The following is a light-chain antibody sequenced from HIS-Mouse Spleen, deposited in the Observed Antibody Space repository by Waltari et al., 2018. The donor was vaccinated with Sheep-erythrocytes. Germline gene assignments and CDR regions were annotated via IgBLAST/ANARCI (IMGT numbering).Light chain of an antibody. V-gene: IGLV2-11*01. J-gene: IGLJ3*02. CDR3: CSYAGSYTCWV. Sequence: QSALTQPRSVSGSPGQSVTISCTGTSSDVGGYNYVSWSQPHPGKAPKLMIYDVSKRPSGVPDRFSGSKSGNTASLTISGLQAEDEADYYCCSYAGSYTCWVFGGGTKLTVL. CDR2: DVS. CDR1: SSDVGGYNY.